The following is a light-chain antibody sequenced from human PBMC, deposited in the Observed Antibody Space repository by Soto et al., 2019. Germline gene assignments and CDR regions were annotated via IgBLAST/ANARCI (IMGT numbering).Light chain of an antibody. Sequence: DIQMTQSPSSLSASIGDRVTITCRASQSVRTHLNWYHQKPGKAPELLIYAASSLQAGVPSRFSGSGSGTDFPLTISLLHPEDAVDYYCQQSGRPPRTFGQGTKLEIK. CDR2: AAS. CDR1: QSVRTH. J-gene: IGKJ2*01. V-gene: IGKV1-39*01. CDR3: QQSGRPPRT.